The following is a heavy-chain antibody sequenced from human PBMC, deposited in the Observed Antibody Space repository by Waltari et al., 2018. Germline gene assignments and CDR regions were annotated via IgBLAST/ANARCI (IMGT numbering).Heavy chain of an antibody. CDR1: GGTFSSYA. CDR2: IIPIFGTA. J-gene: IGHJ4*02. CDR3: ARQAYYDILTGYPYYFDY. Sequence: QVQLVQSGAEVKKPGSSVKVSCKASGGTFSSYAISWVRQAPGQGLEWMGGIIPIFGTANYEQKFQGRVTITADESTSTAYMELSSLRSEDTAVYYCARQAYYDILTGYPYYFDYWGQGTLVTVSS. V-gene: IGHV1-69*13. D-gene: IGHD3-9*01.